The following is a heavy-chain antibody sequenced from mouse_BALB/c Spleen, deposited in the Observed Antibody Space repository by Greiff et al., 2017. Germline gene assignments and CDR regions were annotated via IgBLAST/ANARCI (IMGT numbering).Heavy chain of an antibody. Sequence: QVQLKESGPGLVAPSQSLSITCTVSGFSLTSYDISWIRQPPGKGLEWLGVIWTGGGTNYNSAFMSRLSISKDNSKSQVFLKMNSLQTDDTAIYYCVREVYYDYERGYYAMDYWGQGTSVTVSS. D-gene: IGHD2-4*01. J-gene: IGHJ4*01. V-gene: IGHV2-9-2*01. CDR1: GFSLTSYD. CDR3: VREVYYDYERGYYAMDY. CDR2: IWTGGGT.